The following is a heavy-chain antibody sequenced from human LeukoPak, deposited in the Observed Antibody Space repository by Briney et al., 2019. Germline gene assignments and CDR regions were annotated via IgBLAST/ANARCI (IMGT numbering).Heavy chain of an antibody. V-gene: IGHV3-7*01. Sequence: GGSLRLSCAASGFTFSNYWMTWVRQAPGKGPEWVANIKQDGSERNYVDSVKGRFTIARDNTKNSLYLQMTSLRGEDTAVYYCASRAGKPGNTPWCFDYWGQGARSPFP. CDR3: ASRAGKPGNTPWCFDY. CDR2: IKQDGSER. CDR1: GFTFSNYW. J-gene: IGHJ4*02. D-gene: IGHD1-7*01.